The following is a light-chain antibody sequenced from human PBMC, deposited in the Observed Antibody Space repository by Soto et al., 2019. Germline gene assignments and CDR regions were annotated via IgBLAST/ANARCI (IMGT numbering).Light chain of an antibody. Sequence: EVVLTQSPVTLSLSPGERATLSCRASQSFVGLLAWYQQKPGQAPSLLIYDAYNRATGIPPRFSGSGSGTDFTLTISSLEPEDSAVYYCQQRHMWPITFGQGTRLGLN. CDR1: QSFVGL. V-gene: IGKV3-11*01. J-gene: IGKJ5*01. CDR3: QQRHMWPIT. CDR2: DAY.